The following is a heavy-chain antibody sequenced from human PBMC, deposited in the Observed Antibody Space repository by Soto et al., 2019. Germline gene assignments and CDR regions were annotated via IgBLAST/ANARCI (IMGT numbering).Heavy chain of an antibody. CDR1: GGTFSSYS. D-gene: IGHD1-26*01. CDR2: IIPIFGTA. J-gene: IGHJ4*02. CDR3: ARDGGRHSGGIDY. Sequence: QVQLVQSGAEVKKPGSSVKVSCKASGGTFSSYSINWVRQGPGQGLEWMGEIIPIFGTANYAQKFQGRVTITADESTSTAYMELSSLISEDTAVYYCARDGGRHSGGIDYWGQGTLVTVSS. V-gene: IGHV1-69*01.